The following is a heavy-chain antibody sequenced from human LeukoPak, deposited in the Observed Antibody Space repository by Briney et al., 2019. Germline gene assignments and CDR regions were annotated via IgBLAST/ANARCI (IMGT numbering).Heavy chain of an antibody. J-gene: IGHJ5*02. V-gene: IGHV4-4*07. D-gene: IGHD6-19*01. CDR1: GASISNYY. CDR2: VSTNGNT. CDR3: ARGIDRSSGRWFDP. Sequence: PSETLSLTCTVSGASISNYYWSWIRQPARKGLEWIGRVSTNGNTNYNPSLKSRVSMSVDTSKNQFSLILSSVTAADTAVYYCARGIDRSSGRWFDPWGQGTLVTVSS.